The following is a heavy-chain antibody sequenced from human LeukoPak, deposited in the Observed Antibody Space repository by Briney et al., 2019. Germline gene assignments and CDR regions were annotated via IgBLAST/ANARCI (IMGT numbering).Heavy chain of an antibody. CDR3: AREPTYSSSWYTSCDS. CDR2: ITLSSTTK. V-gene: IGHV3-48*01. Sequence: GGSLRLSCVVSGFTFSGYAMSWVRQAPGKGLEWVSYITLSSTTKYYADSVKGRFTISRDNAKNSLYLHMSSLRAEDTAVYYCAREPTYSSSWYTSCDSWGQGTLVTVSS. J-gene: IGHJ5*01. D-gene: IGHD6-13*01. CDR1: GFTFSGYA.